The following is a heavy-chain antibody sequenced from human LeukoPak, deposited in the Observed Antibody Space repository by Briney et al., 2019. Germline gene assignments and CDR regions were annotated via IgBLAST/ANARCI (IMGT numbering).Heavy chain of an antibody. CDR2: IYTSGST. J-gene: IGHJ6*02. V-gene: IGHV4-61*02. CDR1: DGSISSGSYY. Sequence: SQTLSLTCTVSDGSISSGSYYWSWIRQPAGKGLEWIGRIYTSGSTNYNPSLKSRVTISVDTSKNQFSLKLSSVTAADTAVYYCARDQERFTKLHRSYYYYGMDVWGQGTTVTVSS. CDR3: ARDQERFTKLHRSYYYYGMDV. D-gene: IGHD2-15*01.